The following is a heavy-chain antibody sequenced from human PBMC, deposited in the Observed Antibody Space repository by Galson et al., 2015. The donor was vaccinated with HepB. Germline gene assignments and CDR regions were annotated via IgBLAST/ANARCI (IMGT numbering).Heavy chain of an antibody. CDR3: AILPTRKDAFDI. Sequence: ETLSLTCTVSGGSVSSGSNSWSWIRQPPGKGLEWIGYMCYSGSTKYNPSLKSRVTISVDTSRNQFSLKLSSVTAADTAVYYCAILPTRKDAFDIWGQGTMVTVSS. V-gene: IGHV4-61*01. J-gene: IGHJ3*02. CDR1: GGSVSSGSNS. CDR2: MCYSGST.